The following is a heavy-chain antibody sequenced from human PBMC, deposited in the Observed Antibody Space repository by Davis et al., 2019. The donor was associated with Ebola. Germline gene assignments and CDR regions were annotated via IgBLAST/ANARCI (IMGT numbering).Heavy chain of an antibody. J-gene: IGHJ6*03. CDR2: ISGRGGTT. V-gene: IGHV3-23*01. CDR3: AKEGVRASGYFHPGYSFYYLDV. CDR1: GITFSDYA. Sequence: PGGSLRLSCAASGITFSDYAMSWVRQAPGKGLEWVSVISGRGGTTYYADSVKGRFTISRDNSKDTLYLQMNSLSAEDTAVYFCAKEGVRASGYFHPGYSFYYLDVWGKGTTVSVSS. D-gene: IGHD3-3*01.